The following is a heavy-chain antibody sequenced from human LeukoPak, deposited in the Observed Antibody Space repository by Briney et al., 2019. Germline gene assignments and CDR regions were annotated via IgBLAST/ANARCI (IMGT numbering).Heavy chain of an antibody. J-gene: IGHJ5*02. CDR1: NGSISNYY. CDR2: IYVGGTF. V-gene: IGHV4-4*07. D-gene: IGHD2-2*01. CDR3: ARVPPGDWFDP. Sequence: SETLSLTCTVSNGSISNYYWSWIRQPAGKGLEWIGRIYVGGTFYSNPSLKSRVTMSVDTSKNQFSLKLTSVTAADTAVYYCARVPPGDWFDPWGQGTLVTVSS.